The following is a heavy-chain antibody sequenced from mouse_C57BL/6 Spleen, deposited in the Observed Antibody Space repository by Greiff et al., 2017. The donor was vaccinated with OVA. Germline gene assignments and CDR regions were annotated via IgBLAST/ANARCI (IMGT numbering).Heavy chain of an antibody. Sequence: QVQLQQPGAELVKPGASVKLSCKASGYTFTSYWMHWVKQRPGQGLEWIGRIDPNSGGTKYNEKFKSKATLTVDKPSSTAYMQLSSLTSEDSAVYYCARSYYDYDGPWFAYWGQGTLVTVSA. J-gene: IGHJ3*01. CDR1: GYTFTSYW. CDR3: ARSYYDYDGPWFAY. D-gene: IGHD2-4*01. V-gene: IGHV1-72*01. CDR2: IDPNSGGT.